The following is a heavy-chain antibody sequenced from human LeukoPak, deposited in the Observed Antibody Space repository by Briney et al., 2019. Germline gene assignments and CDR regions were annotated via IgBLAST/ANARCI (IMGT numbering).Heavy chain of an antibody. J-gene: IGHJ3*02. V-gene: IGHV4-59*01. CDR3: ARAGRVGDAFDI. CDR1: GGSISSYY. CDR2: IYYSGST. Sequence: PSETLSLTCTVSGGSISSYYWSWIRQPPGKGLEWIGYIYYSGSTNYNPSLKSRVTISVDTSKNQFSLKLSSVTAADTAVYYCARAGRVGDAFDIWGQGTMVIVSS.